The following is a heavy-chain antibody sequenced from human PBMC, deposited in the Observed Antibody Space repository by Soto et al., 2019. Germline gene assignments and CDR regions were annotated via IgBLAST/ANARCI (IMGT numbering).Heavy chain of an antibody. D-gene: IGHD2-2*01. CDR3: ARDGFCTSTTCRVGNWFDP. CDR2: INHRGST. V-gene: IGHV4-34*01. J-gene: IGHJ5*02. Sequence: SESLSLACVVYVGSFSGYYWSWIRQSPGKGLEWIGGINHRGSTNYNPSLESRVTISVDTSKNQFSLKLPSVTAADTAMYYCARDGFCTSTTCRVGNWFDPWGQGTLVTVSS. CDR1: VGSFSGYY.